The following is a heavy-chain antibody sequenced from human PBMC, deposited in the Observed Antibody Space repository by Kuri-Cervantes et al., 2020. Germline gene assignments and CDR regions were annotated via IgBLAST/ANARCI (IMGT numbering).Heavy chain of an antibody. CDR3: ARHLRYYYYYMDV. V-gene: IGHV4-34*01. CDR2: INQSGST. CDR1: GGSFSACQ. D-gene: IGHD3-3*02. J-gene: IGHJ6*03. Sequence: SETLSLTCAVYGGSFSACQWIWIRQPPGKGLELIENINQSGSTNHDSSLKSRVTISIDTSKNQFSLKLNSVTAADTAVYYCARHLRYYYYYMDVWGKGTTVTVSS.